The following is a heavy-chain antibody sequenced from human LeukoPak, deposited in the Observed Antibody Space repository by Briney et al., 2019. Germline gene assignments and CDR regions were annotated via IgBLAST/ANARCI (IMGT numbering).Heavy chain of an antibody. J-gene: IGHJ4*02. CDR2: ITWNSVTL. V-gene: IGHV3-9*01. D-gene: IGHD3-16*01. CDR3: AKGRTNNYAFDY. CDR1: GFTFDDYA. Sequence: QAGGSLRLSCAASGFTFDDYALHWVRQAPGKGLEWDSGITWNSVTLGYADSVKGRFTISRDNAKNSVYLQMNSLRPEDTALYYCAKGRTNNYAFDYWGQGARVTVSS.